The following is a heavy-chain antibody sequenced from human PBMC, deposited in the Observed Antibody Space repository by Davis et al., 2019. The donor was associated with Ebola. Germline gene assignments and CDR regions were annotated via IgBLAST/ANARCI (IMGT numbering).Heavy chain of an antibody. CDR2: IIPTLGIT. J-gene: IGHJ4*02. D-gene: IGHD6-13*01. CDR3: ARANTGGSWNYADY. V-gene: IGHV1-69*04. Sequence: AASVKLSCKASGGTFSSDGISWVRQAPGQGLEWMGRIIPTLGITNHAQKFQGRVTTTADKYTSTAYMELSSLRSEDTAIYYCARANTGGSWNYADYWGQGTLVTVSS. CDR1: GGTFSSDG.